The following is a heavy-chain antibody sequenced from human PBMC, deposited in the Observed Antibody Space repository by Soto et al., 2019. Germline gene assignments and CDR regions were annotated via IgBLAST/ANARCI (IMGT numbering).Heavy chain of an antibody. CDR3: ARGPSGDKVHY. Sequence: SETLCLTCTVSGGSITGDYSCWSWIRQPPGEGLEWIGHIFDSGTTYTNPSLRSQVAISLDTSKNHFSLTLSSVTAADTAVYYCARGPSGDKVHYWGQGALVTVSS. D-gene: IGHD7-27*01. J-gene: IGHJ4*02. V-gene: IGHV4-30-4*08. CDR2: IFDSGTT. CDR1: GGSITGDYSC.